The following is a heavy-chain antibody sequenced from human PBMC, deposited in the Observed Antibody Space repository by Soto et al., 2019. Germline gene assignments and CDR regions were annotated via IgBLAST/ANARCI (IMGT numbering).Heavy chain of an antibody. D-gene: IGHD4-4*01. J-gene: IGHJ6*03. CDR3: AGSNDYSNYDYYYYYMDV. CDR1: GGSISSYY. Sequence: SETLSLTCTVSGGSISSYYWSWIRQPPGKGLEWIGYIYYSGSTNYNPSLKSRVTISVDTSKNQFSLKLSSVTAADTAVYYCAGSNDYSNYDYYYYYMDVWGKGTTVTVSS. CDR2: IYYSGST. V-gene: IGHV4-59*08.